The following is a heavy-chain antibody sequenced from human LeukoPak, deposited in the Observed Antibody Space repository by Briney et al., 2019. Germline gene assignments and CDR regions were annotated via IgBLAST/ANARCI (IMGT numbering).Heavy chain of an antibody. CDR1: GGSFSGYY. CDR2: INHSGST. CDR3: ARTTWSVYSSSDY. V-gene: IGHV4-34*01. Sequence: SETLSLTCAVYGGSFSGYYWSWIRQPPGKGLEWIGEINHSGSTNYNPSLKSRVTISVDTSKNQFSLKLSSVTAADTAVYYCARTTWSVYSSSDYWGQGTLVTVSS. J-gene: IGHJ4*02. D-gene: IGHD6-19*01.